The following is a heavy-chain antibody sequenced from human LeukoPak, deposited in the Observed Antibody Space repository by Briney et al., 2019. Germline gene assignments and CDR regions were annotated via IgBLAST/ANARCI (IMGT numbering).Heavy chain of an antibody. Sequence: GASVKVSCKASGYTFTSYGISWVRQAPGQGLEWMGIINPSGDTIIYAQKLQGSVTMTRDTSTSTVYMELNSLRSEDTAVYYCARDVTMSKAVRPGVGYFDYWGQGTLVTVSS. CDR2: INPSGDTI. CDR1: GYTFTSYG. CDR3: ARDVTMSKAVRPGVGYFDY. J-gene: IGHJ4*02. V-gene: IGHV1-46*01. D-gene: IGHD6-6*01.